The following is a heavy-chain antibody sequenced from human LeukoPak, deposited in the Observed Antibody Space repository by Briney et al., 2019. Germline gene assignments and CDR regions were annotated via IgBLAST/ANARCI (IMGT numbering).Heavy chain of an antibody. CDR1: GFTFSSYG. CDR2: IRSDGSNK. D-gene: IGHD3-22*01. J-gene: IGHJ4*02. CDR3: AKVWSSGYYYARDGPLDY. V-gene: IGHV3-30*02. Sequence: TGGSLRLSCAASGFTFSSYGMHWVRQAPGKGLEWVAFIRSDGSNKYYADSVKGRFTISRDNSKNTLYLQMNSLRAEDTAVYYCAKVWSSGYYYARDGPLDYWGQGTLVTVSS.